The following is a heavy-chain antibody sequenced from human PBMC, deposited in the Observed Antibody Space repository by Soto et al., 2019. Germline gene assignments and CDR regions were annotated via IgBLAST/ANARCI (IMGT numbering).Heavy chain of an antibody. CDR3: ARDLTSIAAAEPYYYYGMDV. CDR1: GGSISSYY. D-gene: IGHD6-13*01. Sequence: SETLSLTCTVSGGSISSYYWSWIRQPPGKGLEWIGYIYYSGSTNYNPSLKSRVTISVDTSKNQFSLKLSSVTAADTAVYYCARDLTSIAAAEPYYYYGMDVWGQGTTVTVSS. V-gene: IGHV4-59*01. CDR2: IYYSGST. J-gene: IGHJ6*02.